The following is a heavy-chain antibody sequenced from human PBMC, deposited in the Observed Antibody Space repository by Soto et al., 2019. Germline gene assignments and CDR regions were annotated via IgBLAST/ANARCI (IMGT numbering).Heavy chain of an antibody. Sequence: QVQLQESGPGVVKPSDTLSVTCTVSGGSVSSRSHFWSWIRQPPGGVLQWIGYIYYTGNTNYSPSLKSRATLSVDTSRNQFSLRLTSVTAADTAIYYCARYDAESGSNKLDPWGQGTLVTVSS. J-gene: IGHJ5*02. CDR3: ARYDAESGSNKLDP. V-gene: IGHV4-61*01. CDR1: GGSVSSRSHF. D-gene: IGHD5-12*01. CDR2: IYYTGNT.